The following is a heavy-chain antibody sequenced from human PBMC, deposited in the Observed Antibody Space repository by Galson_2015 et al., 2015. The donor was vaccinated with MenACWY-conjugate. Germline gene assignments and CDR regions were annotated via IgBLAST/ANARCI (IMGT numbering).Heavy chain of an antibody. D-gene: IGHD3-3*01. CDR1: GYSSTSHW. Sequence: QSGAEVKKPGESLKISCEGSGYSSTSHWIGWVRQMPGKGLEWMGIIYAGDSETRYSPSFQGQVTISADKSTNTAYLQWRSLTASDTAMYFCARLRGVQSRNYYDGMDAWGQGTTVTVSS. CDR3: ARLRGVQSRNYYDGMDA. V-gene: IGHV5-51*01. CDR2: IYAGDSET. J-gene: IGHJ6*02.